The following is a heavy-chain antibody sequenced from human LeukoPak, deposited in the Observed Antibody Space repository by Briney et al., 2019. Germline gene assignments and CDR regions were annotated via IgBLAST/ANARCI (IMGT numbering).Heavy chain of an antibody. CDR2: INSDGTST. J-gene: IGHJ5*02. V-gene: IGHV3-74*03. D-gene: IGHD2-15*01. Sequence: GGSLRLSCAASGFTFSNYFMHWVRQAAGKGLVWVSRINSDGTSTMYADSVKGRFTISRDNAKNMLYMQMNSLRDEDTAVYYCARRVDATRWFDPWGQGTLVTVSS. CDR3: ARRVDATRWFDP. CDR1: GFTFSNYF.